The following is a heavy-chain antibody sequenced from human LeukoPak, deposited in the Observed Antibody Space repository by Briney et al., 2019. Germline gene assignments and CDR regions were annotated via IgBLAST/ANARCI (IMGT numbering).Heavy chain of an antibody. D-gene: IGHD4/OR15-4a*01. V-gene: IGHV4-4*07. CDR3: ARRAGAYSHPYDY. CDR2: IYPSGST. CDR1: GDSITNYY. J-gene: IGHJ4*02. Sequence: SETLSLTCTVSGDSITNYYWSWIRQPAGKGLEWIGRIYPSGSTNYNPSLKSRFTMSVDTSKNLFSLKLSSVTAADTAVYYCARRAGAYSHPYDYWGQGTLVTVSS.